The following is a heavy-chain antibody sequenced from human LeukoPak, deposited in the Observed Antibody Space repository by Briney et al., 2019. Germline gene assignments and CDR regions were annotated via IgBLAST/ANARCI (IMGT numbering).Heavy chain of an antibody. Sequence: KASETLSLTCAVYVGSSSGYYWNWIRQPPGKGLEWIGEVNHSGSTNYNPSLKSRVTISIDTSKNQFSLKLSSVNAADTAVYYCARGREITLVRGLINYYGMDVWGRGTTVTVSS. V-gene: IGHV4-34*01. CDR1: VGSSSGYY. D-gene: IGHD3-10*01. CDR3: ARGREITLVRGLINYYGMDV. J-gene: IGHJ6*02. CDR2: VNHSGST.